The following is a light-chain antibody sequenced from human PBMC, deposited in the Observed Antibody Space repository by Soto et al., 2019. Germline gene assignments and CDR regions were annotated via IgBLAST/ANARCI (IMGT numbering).Light chain of an antibody. Sequence: QSALTQPASVSGSPGESITISCSGTSSDVGRYNYVSWYQQHPGKAPKLMIYEVNNRPSGVSNRFSGSKSGNTASLTISGLQAEDEADYYCSSFTTIGTWVFGGGTKLTVL. CDR3: SSFTTIGTWV. CDR1: SSDVGRYNY. V-gene: IGLV2-14*01. CDR2: EVN. J-gene: IGLJ3*02.